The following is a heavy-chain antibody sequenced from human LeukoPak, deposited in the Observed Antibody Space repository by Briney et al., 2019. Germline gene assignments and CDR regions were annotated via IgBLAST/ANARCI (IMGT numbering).Heavy chain of an antibody. D-gene: IGHD5-12*01. CDR1: GGSISSSNW. Sequence: SETLSLTCAVSGGSISSSNWWSWVRQPPGKGLEWIGEIYRSGSTNYNPSLKSRVTISVDTSKNQFSLKLSSVTAADTAVYYCAGSGYSGYDLNYWGQGTLVTVSS. J-gene: IGHJ4*02. CDR3: AGSGYSGYDLNY. V-gene: IGHV4-4*02. CDR2: IYRSGST.